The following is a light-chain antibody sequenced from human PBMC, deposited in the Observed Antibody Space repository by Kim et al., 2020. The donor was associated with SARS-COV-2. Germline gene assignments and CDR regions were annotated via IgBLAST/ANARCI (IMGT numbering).Light chain of an antibody. CDR1: QGIGND. V-gene: IGKV1-17*01. Sequence: SASVGDRVTITCRASQGIGNDVAWYQQRPGKAPKRLMYAASTLESRILARFGGSGSGTEFTLTISSLQPEDFATYFCLQYNSYPYTFGQGTKLEI. CDR3: LQYNSYPYT. CDR2: AAS. J-gene: IGKJ2*01.